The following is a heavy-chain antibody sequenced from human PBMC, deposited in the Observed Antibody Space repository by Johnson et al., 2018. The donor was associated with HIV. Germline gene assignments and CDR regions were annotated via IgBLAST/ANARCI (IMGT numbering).Heavy chain of an antibody. D-gene: IGHD6-19*01. Sequence: VRLFESGGGLVQPGGSLRLSCAASGFTFSSYDMHWVRQTTGKGLESVSGIGTAGDTYYPDSVKGRFTISRDNSKNTLYLQMNSLRAEDTAVYYCARASHSSGWYGRLGDAFDIWGQGTMVTVSS. CDR3: ARASHSSGWYGRLGDAFDI. CDR2: IGTAGDT. V-gene: IGHV3-13*01. J-gene: IGHJ3*02. CDR1: GFTFSSYD.